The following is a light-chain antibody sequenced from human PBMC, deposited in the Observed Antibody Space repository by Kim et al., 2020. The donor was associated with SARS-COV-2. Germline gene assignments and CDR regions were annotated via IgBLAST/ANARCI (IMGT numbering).Light chain of an antibody. CDR2: DVN. CDR1: RNDIGAYNY. CDR3: SSYTTSSTLL. J-gene: IGLJ2*01. Sequence: GQSLAMSCTGTRNDIGAYNYVSCDQQHPGKAPKLMFYDVNTRPSGVSDRFSGSKSGNTASLTISGLQAEDEADYYCSSYTTSSTLLFGGGTQLTVL. V-gene: IGLV2-14*03.